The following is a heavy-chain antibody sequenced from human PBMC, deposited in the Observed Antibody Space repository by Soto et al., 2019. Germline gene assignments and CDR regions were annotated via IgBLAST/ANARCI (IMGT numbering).Heavy chain of an antibody. D-gene: IGHD3-10*01. J-gene: IGHJ4*02. CDR3: ARDLDGSGSYYTDY. CDR2: ISPYKGNT. Sequence: ASVKVSCKASGYTFPNYGISWVRQAPGQGLEWMGWISPYKGNTNYAQKLQGRVTMTTDTSTSTAYMELRSLRSDDTAIYYCARDLDGSGSYYTDYWGQGTLVTVSS. V-gene: IGHV1-18*01. CDR1: GYTFPNYG.